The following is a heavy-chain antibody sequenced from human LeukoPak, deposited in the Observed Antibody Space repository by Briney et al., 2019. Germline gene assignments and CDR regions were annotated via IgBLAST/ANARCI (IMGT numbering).Heavy chain of an antibody. CDR2: INSDGSST. D-gene: IGHD2-2*01. J-gene: IGHJ4*02. CDR3: ARDYGAWVVPDGIMYYFDY. V-gene: IGHV3-74*01. Sequence: PGGSLRLSCEASGFTFSSYWMHWVRQAPGKGLVWVSRINSDGSSTSYADSVKGRFTISRDNAKNTLYLQMNSLRAGDTAVYYCARDYGAWVVPDGIMYYFDYWGQGTLVTVSS. CDR1: GFTFSSYW.